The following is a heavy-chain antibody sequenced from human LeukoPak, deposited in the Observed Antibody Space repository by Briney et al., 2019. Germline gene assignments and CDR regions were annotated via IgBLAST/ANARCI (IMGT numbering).Heavy chain of an antibody. CDR2: ISGSGGST. CDR1: GFTFSSYA. J-gene: IGHJ1*01. CDR3: ARAYCSSTSCPTISEYFQH. Sequence: GGSLRLSCAASGFTFSSYAMSWVRQAPGKGLEWVSAISGSGGSTHYADSVKGRFTISRDNSKNTLYLQMNSLRAEDTAVYYCARAYCSSTSCPTISEYFQHWGQGTLVTVSS. D-gene: IGHD2-2*01. V-gene: IGHV3-23*01.